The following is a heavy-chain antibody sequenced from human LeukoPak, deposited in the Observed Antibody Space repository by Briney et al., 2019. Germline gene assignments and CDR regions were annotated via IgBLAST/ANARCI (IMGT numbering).Heavy chain of an antibody. V-gene: IGHV1-18*01. CDR1: GYTFTIYG. J-gene: IGHJ4*02. CDR2: ISAYNGNT. Sequence: ASVKVSCKASGYTFTIYGISWVRQAPGQGLEWMGWISAYNGNTNYAQKLQGRVTMTTDTSTSTDYMELRSLRSDDTAVYYCARAQEGGGGPFDYWGQGTLVTVSS. D-gene: IGHD3-16*01. CDR3: ARAQEGGGGPFDY.